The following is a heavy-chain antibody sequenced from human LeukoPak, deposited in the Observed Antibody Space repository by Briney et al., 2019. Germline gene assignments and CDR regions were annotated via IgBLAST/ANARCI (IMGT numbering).Heavy chain of an antibody. J-gene: IGHJ3*02. CDR2: ISTDSLTI. Sequence: GSLRLSCAASGFTFSSHAKNWVRQAPGKGLEWISSISTDSLTIKYADFVSGQFTISRDNAEHLLFLQMNSLRAEDTAVYYCARKAQTGSHSGPFDIWGQGTLVTVSS. V-gene: IGHV3-48*04. D-gene: IGHD1-26*01. CDR3: ARKAQTGSHSGPFDI. CDR1: GFTFSSHA.